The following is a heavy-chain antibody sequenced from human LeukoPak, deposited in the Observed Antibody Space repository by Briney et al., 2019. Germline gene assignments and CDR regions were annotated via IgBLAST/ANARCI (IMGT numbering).Heavy chain of an antibody. J-gene: IGHJ4*02. CDR1: GFPFSDYY. CDR2: ISGASHI. V-gene: IGHV3-11*04. Sequence: GGSLRLSCAASGFPFSDYYMSWIRQAPGKGLEWVSYISGASHIYYADSVKGRFTISRDNAKNSLFLQMTSLRAEDTAVYYCARGEYYYDSSGYYPLDYWGQGTLVTVSS. D-gene: IGHD3-22*01. CDR3: ARGEYYYDSSGYYPLDY.